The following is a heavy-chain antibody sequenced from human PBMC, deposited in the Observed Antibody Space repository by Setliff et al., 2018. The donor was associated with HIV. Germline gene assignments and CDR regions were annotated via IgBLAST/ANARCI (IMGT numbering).Heavy chain of an antibody. J-gene: IGHJ5*02. D-gene: IGHD4-17*01. CDR1: GGSISSGGSY. CDR2: IYYNGVT. CDR3: ARETVTNRGWFDP. V-gene: IGHV4-31*03. Sequence: NPSETLSLTCTVSGGSISSGGSYWTWIRHHPGKGLEWIGYIYYNGVTYYHPSLKSRVDMSVDTSKNYFSLKLTSVTAADTAVYYCARETVTNRGWFDPWGQGTLVTVSS.